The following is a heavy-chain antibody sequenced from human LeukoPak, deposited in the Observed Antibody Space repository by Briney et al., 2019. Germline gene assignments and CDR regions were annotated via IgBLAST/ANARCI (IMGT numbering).Heavy chain of an antibody. CDR2: FDPEDGET. J-gene: IGHJ5*02. V-gene: IGHV1-24*01. CDR3: ARGSSGYYLVDP. D-gene: IGHD3-22*01. Sequence: ASVKVSCKVSGYTLTELSMHWVRQAPGKGLEWMGGFDPEDGETIYAQKFQGRVTMTGDTSTDTAYMELSSLRSDDTAVYYCARGSSGYYLVDPWGQGTLVTVSS. CDR1: GYTLTELS.